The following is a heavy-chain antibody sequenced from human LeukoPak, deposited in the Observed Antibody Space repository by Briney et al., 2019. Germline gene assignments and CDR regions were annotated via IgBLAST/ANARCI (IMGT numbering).Heavy chain of an antibody. CDR3: ARGSGSYRPLYFFDY. J-gene: IGHJ4*02. CDR1: GDSISSTSYY. D-gene: IGHD1-26*01. CDR2: IYYSGST. Sequence: PSETLSRTFTVSGDSISSTSYYWGWIRNPPGKGLEWIGTIYYSGSTYYNPSLKSRVTISVDRYKKHFSLKLSSVTAADTAVYFCARGSGSYRPLYFFDYWGQGTLVTVSS. V-gene: IGHV4-39*07.